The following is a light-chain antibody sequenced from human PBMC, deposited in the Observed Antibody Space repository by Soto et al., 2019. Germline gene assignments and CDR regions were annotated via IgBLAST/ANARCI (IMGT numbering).Light chain of an antibody. V-gene: IGKV3-20*01. CDR3: QQYGSSPPRIT. J-gene: IGKJ5*01. Sequence: EIVLTQSPGTLSLSPGERATLSCRASQSVSSSYLAWYQQKPGQAPRLLIYGASSRATGIPDRFSGSGSGTDFTVTISRLEPEDVAVYYCQQYGSSPPRITFGQGTRLEIK. CDR1: QSVSSSY. CDR2: GAS.